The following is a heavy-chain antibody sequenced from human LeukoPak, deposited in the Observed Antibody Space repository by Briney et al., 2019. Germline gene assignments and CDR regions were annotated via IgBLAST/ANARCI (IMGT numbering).Heavy chain of an antibody. J-gene: IGHJ6*03. V-gene: IGHV1-69*05. Sequence: SVKVSCKASGGTFSSYAISWVRQAPGQGLEWMGGIIPIFGTANYAQKFQGRVAITTDESTSTAYMELSSLRSEDTAVYYCARDYYGSGSTRYYYYMDVWGKGTTVTVSS. D-gene: IGHD3-10*01. CDR3: ARDYYGSGSTRYYYYMDV. CDR1: GGTFSSYA. CDR2: IIPIFGTA.